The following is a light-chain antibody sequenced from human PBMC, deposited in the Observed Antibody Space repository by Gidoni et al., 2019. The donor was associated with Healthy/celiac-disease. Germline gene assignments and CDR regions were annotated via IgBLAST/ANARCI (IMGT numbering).Light chain of an antibody. CDR3: QQYNNWPIT. J-gene: IGKJ5*01. Sequence: EIAMTQSPATLSVSPGERATLSCRASQSVSSNLAWYQQKPGQAPRLLIYGASTRATGIPARFSGSGSGTEFTLIISSLQSEDFAVYYCQQYNNWPITFGQGTRLEIK. CDR1: QSVSSN. CDR2: GAS. V-gene: IGKV3-15*01.